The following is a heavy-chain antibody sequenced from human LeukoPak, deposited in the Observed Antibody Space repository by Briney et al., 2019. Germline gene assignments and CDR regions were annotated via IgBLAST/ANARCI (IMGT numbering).Heavy chain of an antibody. V-gene: IGHV4-30-4*01. CDR3: ARGSSGYGSTRFWFDP. CDR1: GGSISSGDYY. D-gene: IGHD5-12*01. CDR2: IYYSGST. Sequence: SETLSLTCTVSGGSISSGDYYWSWIRQPPGKGLEWNGYIYYSGSTYYNPSLKSRVTISVDTSKNQFSLKLSSVTAADTAVYYCARGSSGYGSTRFWFDPWGQGTLVTVSS. J-gene: IGHJ5*02.